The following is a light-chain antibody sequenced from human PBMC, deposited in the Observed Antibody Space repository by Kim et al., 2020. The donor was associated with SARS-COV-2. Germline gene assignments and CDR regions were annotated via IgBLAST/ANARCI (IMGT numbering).Light chain of an antibody. CDR3: QQGGNWPLT. CDR1: QSVSSH. CDR2: DAS. V-gene: IGKV3-11*01. Sequence: LSPGERATLSCRASQSVSSHLAWYQQKPGLAPRLLIYDASTRATGIPARFSGSGSGTDFTLIISRLEPEDIAVYYCQQGGNWPLTFGGGTKVDIK. J-gene: IGKJ4*01.